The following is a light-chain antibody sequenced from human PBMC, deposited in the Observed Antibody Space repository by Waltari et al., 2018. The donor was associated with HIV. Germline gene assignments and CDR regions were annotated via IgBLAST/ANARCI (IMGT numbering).Light chain of an antibody. CDR2: SNH. V-gene: IGLV1-47*01. Sequence: QPVLTQLPSVSGTPGQTVTISCSGSDSNIGTSSVYWYQVLPGTTPRLLIFSNHERPSGFPGRFSGSKSGASASLTIFGLRSEDEADYYCSTWDKTQSAQVFGGGTKLTVL. CDR1: DSNIGTSS. J-gene: IGLJ3*02. CDR3: STWDKTQSAQV.